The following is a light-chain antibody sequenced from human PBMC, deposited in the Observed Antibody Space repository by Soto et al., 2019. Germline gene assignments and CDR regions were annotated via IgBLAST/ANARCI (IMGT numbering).Light chain of an antibody. CDR1: QGTSNF. CDR2: VSS. CDR3: EKYNRAPRA. J-gene: IGKJ1*01. Sequence: DIQMTQSPSSLSASVGDRVTITCRACQGTSNFLAWYQQKPGKVPKILIYVSSTSKAGVQSRFSGSRSGTDFTLTISSLQPEDDANYYCEKYNRAPRALGQGTKVEIK. V-gene: IGKV1-27*01.